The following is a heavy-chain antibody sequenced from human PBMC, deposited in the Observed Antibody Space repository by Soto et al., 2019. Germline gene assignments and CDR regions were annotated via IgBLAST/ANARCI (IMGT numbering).Heavy chain of an antibody. CDR2: IYYSGST. CDR1: GGSISSGDYY. CDR3: AKDDAPAAPSTFDS. J-gene: IGHJ4*02. V-gene: IGHV4-30-4*01. D-gene: IGHD2-2*01. Sequence: SETLSLTCTVSGGSISSGDYYWSWIRQPPGKGLEWIGCIYYSGSTYYNPSLKSRVTISVDTSRNTLSLQMNSLRAEDTAVYYCAKDDAPAAPSTFDSWGQGALVTVS.